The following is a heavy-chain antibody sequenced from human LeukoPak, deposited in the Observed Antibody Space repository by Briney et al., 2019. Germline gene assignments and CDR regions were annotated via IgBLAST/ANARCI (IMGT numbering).Heavy chain of an antibody. CDR1: GGSVSSGGYY. Sequence: SETLSLTCTVSGGSVSSGGYYWSWIRQHPGKGLEWIGYIYYSGSTYYNPSLKSRVTISVDTSKNQFSLKLSSVTAADTAVYYCVRERAYYYDSSGYYYDWGQGTLVTVSS. CDR2: IYYSGST. V-gene: IGHV4-31*03. D-gene: IGHD3-22*01. CDR3: VRERAYYYDSSGYYYD. J-gene: IGHJ4*02.